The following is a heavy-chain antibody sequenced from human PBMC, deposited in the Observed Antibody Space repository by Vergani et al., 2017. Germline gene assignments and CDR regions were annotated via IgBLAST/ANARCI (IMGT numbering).Heavy chain of an antibody. CDR1: GYTFTSYA. CDR3: ARWLTSANYVDY. CDR2: INTGNGNT. J-gene: IGHJ4*02. Sequence: QVQLAQYGAEVKKPGASVKVSCKASGYTFTSYAMHWVRQAPGQRLEWMGWINTGNGNTKYSQKFQGRVTITRDTSASTAYMELSSLRSEDTAVYYCARWLTSANYVDYWGQGTLVTVSS. V-gene: IGHV1-3*04. D-gene: IGHD6-25*01.